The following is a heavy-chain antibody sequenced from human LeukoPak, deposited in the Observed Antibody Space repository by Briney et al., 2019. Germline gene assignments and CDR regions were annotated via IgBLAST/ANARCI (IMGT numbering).Heavy chain of an antibody. V-gene: IGHV4-34*01. CDR1: GGSLRGYY. CDR2: ISHSGST. J-gene: IGHJ2*01. D-gene: IGHD4-23*01. CDR3: AREGGYGGTRPDIFYWYFDL. Sequence: PSETLSLTCAADGGSLRGYYWSWIRQPPGKGLEWVGEISHSGSTNYNPSLNSRVTISVDTSKNQFSLKLSSVTAADTAVYDCAREGGYGGTRPDIFYWYFDLWGRGTLVTVSS.